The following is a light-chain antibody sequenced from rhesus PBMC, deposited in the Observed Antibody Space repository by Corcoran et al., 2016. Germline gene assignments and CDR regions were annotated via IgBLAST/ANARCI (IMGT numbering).Light chain of an antibody. J-gene: IGKJ1*01. CDR3: LQYSSSPWT. CDR2: KAS. V-gene: IGKV1-22*01. Sequence: DIQMTQSPSSLSASVGDTVTITCRASQTISSWLAWYQQKPGKAPKLLIYKASSLQSGVPSRFSGSGSGTDFTLNISSLQPEDFATYYCLQYSSSPWTFGQGTKVEIK. CDR1: QTISSW.